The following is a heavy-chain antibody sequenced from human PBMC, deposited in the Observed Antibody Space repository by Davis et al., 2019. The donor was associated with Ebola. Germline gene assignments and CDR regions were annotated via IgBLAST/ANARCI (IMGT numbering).Heavy chain of an antibody. D-gene: IGHD3-9*01. CDR2: IYSGGST. Sequence: GESLKISCAASGFTVSSNYMSWVRQAPGKGLEWVSVIYSGGSTYYAGSVKGRFTIPRDNAKKSLYLQMNSLRVEDTAVYYCARPGDFQIILNGVDVWGQGTTVTVSS. J-gene: IGHJ6*02. V-gene: IGHV3-53*01. CDR1: GFTVSSNY. CDR3: ARPGDFQIILNGVDV.